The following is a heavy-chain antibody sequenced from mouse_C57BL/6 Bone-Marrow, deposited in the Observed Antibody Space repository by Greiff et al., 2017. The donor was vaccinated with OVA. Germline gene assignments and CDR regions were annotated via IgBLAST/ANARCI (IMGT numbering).Heavy chain of an antibody. D-gene: IGHD2-1*01. Sequence: QVQLQQSGAELVRPGASVKLSCKASGYTFTDYYINWVKQRPGQGLEWIARIYPGSGNTYYNEKFKGKATLTAEKSSSTAYMQLSSLTSEDSAVYFCAREHYGNYGDAMDYWGQGTSVTVSS. CDR1: GYTFTDYY. CDR3: AREHYGNYGDAMDY. J-gene: IGHJ4*01. CDR2: IYPGSGNT. V-gene: IGHV1-76*01.